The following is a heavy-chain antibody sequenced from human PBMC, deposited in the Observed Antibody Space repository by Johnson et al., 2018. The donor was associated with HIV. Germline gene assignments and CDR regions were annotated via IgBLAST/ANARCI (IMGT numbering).Heavy chain of an antibody. CDR3: AGDSAEQVGDAIDL. CDR1: GFTFSSYA. V-gene: IGHV3-30-3*01. CDR2: ISYDGDTK. Sequence: QVQLVESGGGAVQPGKSLRLSCVVSGFTFSSYAVHWVRQAPGKGLEWVAVISYDGDTKYYADSVKGRFTISRDNSKNSLYLQMDSLRVEDTAVYYCAGDSAEQVGDAIDLWGRGTMVTVSS. D-gene: IGHD1/OR15-1a*01. J-gene: IGHJ3*01.